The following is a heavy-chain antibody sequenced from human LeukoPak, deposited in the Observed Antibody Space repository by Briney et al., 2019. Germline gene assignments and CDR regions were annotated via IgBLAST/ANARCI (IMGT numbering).Heavy chain of an antibody. D-gene: IGHD5-12*01. CDR3: ARVTGGYDPYYFDY. J-gene: IGHJ4*02. CDR1: GGSFSGYY. CDR2: INHSGST. V-gene: IGHV4-34*01. Sequence: SETLSLTCAVYGGSFSGYYWSWIRQPPGKGLEWIGEINHSGSTNYNPSLKSRVTISVDTSKNQFSLKLSSVTAADTAVHYCARVTGGYDPYYFDYWGQGTLVTVSS.